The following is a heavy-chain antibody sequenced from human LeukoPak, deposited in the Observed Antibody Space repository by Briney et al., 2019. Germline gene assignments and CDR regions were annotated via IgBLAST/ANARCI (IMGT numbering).Heavy chain of an antibody. V-gene: IGHV3-23*01. D-gene: IGHD5-12*01. CDR1: GFTFSSYA. Sequence: GGSLRPSCAASGFTFSSYAMSWVRQAPGKGLGWVSAISGSGGSTYYADSVKGRFTISRDNSKNTLYLQMNSLRAEDTAVYYCAKDAEVGGYSGYNWFDPWGQGTLVTVSS. CDR2: ISGSGGST. J-gene: IGHJ5*02. CDR3: AKDAEVGGYSGYNWFDP.